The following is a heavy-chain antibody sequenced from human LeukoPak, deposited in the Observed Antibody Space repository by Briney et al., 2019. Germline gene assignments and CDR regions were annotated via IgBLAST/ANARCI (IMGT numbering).Heavy chain of an antibody. CDR3: ARDLGSGKGNDAFDI. CDR1: GYTFTGYY. Sequence: ASVKVSCKASGYTFTGYYMHWVRQAPGQGLEWMGWINPNSGCTNYAQKFQGRVTMTRDTSISTAYMELSRLRSDDTAVYYCARDLGSGKGNDAFDIWGQGTMVTVSS. J-gene: IGHJ3*02. CDR2: INPNSGCT. V-gene: IGHV1-2*02. D-gene: IGHD3-10*01.